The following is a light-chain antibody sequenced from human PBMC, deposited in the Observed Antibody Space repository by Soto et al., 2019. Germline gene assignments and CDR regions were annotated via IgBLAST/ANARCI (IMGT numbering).Light chain of an antibody. V-gene: IGLV2-8*01. J-gene: IGLJ2*01. CDR2: DVT. CDR3: SSYGGRNSGI. Sequence: QSALTQPPSASGSPGQSVTISCTGTNSDVGLYNFFSWYQQHPGNAPKLMIYDVTKRPSGVPDRFSGSKSGNTASLTVSGLQAEDEADYFCSSYGGRNSGIFGGGTKLTVL. CDR1: NSDVGLYNF.